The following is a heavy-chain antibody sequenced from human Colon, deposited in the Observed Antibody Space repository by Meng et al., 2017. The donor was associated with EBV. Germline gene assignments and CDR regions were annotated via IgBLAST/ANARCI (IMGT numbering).Heavy chain of an antibody. CDR2: IYHGVNI. D-gene: IGHD3-10*01. J-gene: IGHJ5*02. Sequence: ESSLGLVRPSPPLSLTSAPSGDSSPSGDYSVTWIRQPPGKGLEWIGYIYHGVNIYYTPSLRSRVTISVDKSRNQFSLKLTSVSAADTAVYYCVRDTRRGGGWFDPWGQGTLVTVSS. V-gene: IGHV4-30-2*01. CDR3: VRDTRRGGGWFDP. CDR1: GDSSPSGDYS.